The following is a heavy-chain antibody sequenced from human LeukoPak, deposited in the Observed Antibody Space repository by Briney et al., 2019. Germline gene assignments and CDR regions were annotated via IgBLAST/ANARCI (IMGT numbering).Heavy chain of an antibody. CDR1: GFTFSSYG. CDR2: IWYDGSNK. J-gene: IGHJ6*02. CDR3: AREFIDSSGYYEPGQYYYYYYGMDV. V-gene: IGHV3-33*01. Sequence: QPGGSLRLSCAASGFTFSSYGMHWVRQAPGKGLEWVAVIWYDGSNKYYADSVKGRFTISRNNSKNTLYLQMNSLRAEDTAVYYCAREFIDSSGYYEPGQYYYYYYGMDVWGQGTTVTVSS. D-gene: IGHD3-22*01.